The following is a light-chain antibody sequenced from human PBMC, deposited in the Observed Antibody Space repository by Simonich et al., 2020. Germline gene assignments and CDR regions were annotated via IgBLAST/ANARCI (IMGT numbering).Light chain of an antibody. Sequence: DIVMTQSPDSLAVSLGERATINCKSSQSVLYSSNNKNYLAWYQQQPGQPPKLLMSWASTRESVVPDRCSGSGSGTDFTLTISSLQAEDVAVYYCQQYYSTPPWTFGQGTKVEIK. CDR2: WAS. V-gene: IGKV4-1*01. J-gene: IGKJ1*01. CDR1: QSVLYSSNNKNY. CDR3: QQYYSTPPWT.